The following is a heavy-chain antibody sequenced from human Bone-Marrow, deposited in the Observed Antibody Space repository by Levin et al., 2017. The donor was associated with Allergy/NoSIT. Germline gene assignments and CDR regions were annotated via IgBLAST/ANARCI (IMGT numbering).Heavy chain of an antibody. V-gene: IGHV1-2*02. CDR2: INPNSGRT. J-gene: IGHJ5*02. Sequence: GASVKVSCKTFGYTFTGYYMYWVRQAPGQGLEWMGWINPNSGRTNYAQKFQDRLTMTRDTSVSTAYMEMSRLRSDDTAMYYCAKVDEKGDPQYMAWGQGTLVTVSS. CDR1: GYTFTGYY. CDR3: AKVDEKGDPQYMA. D-gene: IGHD2-21*02.